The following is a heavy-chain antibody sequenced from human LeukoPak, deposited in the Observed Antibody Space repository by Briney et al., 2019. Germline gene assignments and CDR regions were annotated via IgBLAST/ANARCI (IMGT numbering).Heavy chain of an antibody. J-gene: IGHJ6*02. Sequence: PSETLSLTCTVSGGSISSGGYYWTWIRQYPGKGLEWIGYIYNSGTTYYNPSLQSRVTISGDTSKNQFSLKLSSVTAADTAVYYCAKWLGYCTSTSCYGMDVWGQGTTVTVSS. D-gene: IGHD2-2*01. CDR1: GGSISSGGYY. V-gene: IGHV4-31*03. CDR2: IYNSGTT. CDR3: AKWLGYCTSTSCYGMDV.